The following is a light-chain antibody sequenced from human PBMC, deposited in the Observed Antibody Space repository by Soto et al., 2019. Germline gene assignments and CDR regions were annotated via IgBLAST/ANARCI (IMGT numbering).Light chain of an antibody. Sequence: DIQMTQSPSTLSASVGDRVTITCRTSQSISSWLAWYQQKPGKAPKLLIHQASSLASGVPSRFSGGGSGTEFTLTISSLQPEDFATYYCQQYFTTPTTFGQGTLLE. J-gene: IGKJ5*01. CDR3: QQYFTTPTT. V-gene: IGKV1-5*03. CDR1: QSISSW. CDR2: QAS.